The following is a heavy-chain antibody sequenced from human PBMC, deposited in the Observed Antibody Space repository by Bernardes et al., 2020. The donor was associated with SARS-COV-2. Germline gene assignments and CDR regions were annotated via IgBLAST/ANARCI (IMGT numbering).Heavy chain of an antibody. CDR1: GFTFSSYA. J-gene: IGHJ6*02. CDR2: LYSGGTT. CDR3: ATAPHYYYGLDV. Sequence: GWSLRLSCAASGFTFSSYAMSWVRQAPGKGLEWVSLLYSGGTTYYADSVKGRFTVSRDNSKNTLFLQMSDLRAEDTAIYYCATAPHYYYGLDVWGQGTAVTVSS. V-gene: IGHV3-23*01.